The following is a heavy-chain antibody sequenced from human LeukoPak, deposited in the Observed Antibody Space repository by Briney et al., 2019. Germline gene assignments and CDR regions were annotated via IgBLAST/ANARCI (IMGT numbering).Heavy chain of an antibody. CDR2: ISAYNGNT. J-gene: IGHJ5*02. CDR1: GYTFTSYG. D-gene: IGHD3-9*01. V-gene: IGHV1-18*01. CDR3: ARDGHKYSSSSTIGFDP. Sequence: ASVKVSFKASGYTFTSYGISWVRQAPGQGLEWMGWISAYNGNTNYAQKLQGRVTMTTDTSTSTAYMELRSLRSDDTAVYYCARDGHKYSSSSTIGFDPWGQGTLVTVSS.